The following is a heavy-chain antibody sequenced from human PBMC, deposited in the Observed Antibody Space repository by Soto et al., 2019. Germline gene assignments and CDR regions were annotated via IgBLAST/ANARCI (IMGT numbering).Heavy chain of an antibody. Sequence: QVQLQESGPGLVKPSETLSLTCSASGGSIGSYYWSWIRQPPGKGLEWIGYIYYSGSTNYNPSLKSRVTISVETSKNQFSLKLSSVTAADAAVYYCARGGWRQIDYWGQGTLVTVSS. D-gene: IGHD3-3*01. CDR2: IYYSGST. V-gene: IGHV4-59*08. CDR1: GGSIGSYY. J-gene: IGHJ4*02. CDR3: ARGGWRQIDY.